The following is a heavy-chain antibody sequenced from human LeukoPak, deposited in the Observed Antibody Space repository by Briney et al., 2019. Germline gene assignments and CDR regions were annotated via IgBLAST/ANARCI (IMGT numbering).Heavy chain of an antibody. D-gene: IGHD3-9*01. V-gene: IGHV4-59*08. CDR1: GGSISSYY. CDR3: ASRYFDSAYWYFDL. Sequence: SETLSLTCTVSGGSISSYYWSWIRQPPGKGLEWIGYIYYTGSTNYNPSLKSRVTISVDTSKNQFSLKLSSVTAADTAVYYCASRYFDSAYWYFDLWGRGTLVTVSS. J-gene: IGHJ2*01. CDR2: IYYTGST.